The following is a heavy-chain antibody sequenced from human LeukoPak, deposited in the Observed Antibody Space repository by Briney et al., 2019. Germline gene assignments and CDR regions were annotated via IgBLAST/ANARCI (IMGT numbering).Heavy chain of an antibody. CDR3: ASQSFGRFDP. D-gene: IGHD3-16*01. CDR1: GFTFTSYW. CDR2: IKQDGSEK. Sequence: GGSLRLSCAASGFTFTSYWMSWVRQAPGKGLEWVANIKQDGSEKFYVDSLRGRFTISRDNAKNSLYLHMNSLRAEDTAVYYCASQSFGRFDPWGQGTLVTVSS. J-gene: IGHJ5*02. V-gene: IGHV3-7*02.